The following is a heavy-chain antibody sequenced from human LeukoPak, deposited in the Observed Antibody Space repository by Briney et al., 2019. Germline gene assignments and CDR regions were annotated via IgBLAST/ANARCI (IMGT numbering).Heavy chain of an antibody. CDR2: ISRSGSTK. CDR1: GFTFSDYN. J-gene: IGHJ4*02. V-gene: IGHV3-11*01. D-gene: IGHD5-18*01. CDR3: ARDQGSYGKRSFDY. Sequence: PGGSLRLSCAASGFTFSDYNMRWIRQAPGKGLEWVSSISRSGSTKYYADSVKGRFTISRDNAKNSLFLQMNSLRAEDTAVYYCARDQGSYGKRSFDYWGQGTLVTVSS.